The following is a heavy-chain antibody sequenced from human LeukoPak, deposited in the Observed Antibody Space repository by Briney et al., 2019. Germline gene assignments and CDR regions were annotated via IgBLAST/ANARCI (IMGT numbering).Heavy chain of an antibody. CDR1: GFTFSSYS. CDR3: AKSNYDSSGYIDY. Sequence: GVLRLSCAASGFTFSSYSMNWVRQAPGKGLEWVSYISSSSSTIYYADSVKGRFTISRGNAKNSLYLQMNSLRAEDTAVYYCAKSNYDSSGYIDYWGQGTLVTVSS. CDR2: ISSSSSTI. V-gene: IGHV3-48*04. J-gene: IGHJ4*02. D-gene: IGHD3-22*01.